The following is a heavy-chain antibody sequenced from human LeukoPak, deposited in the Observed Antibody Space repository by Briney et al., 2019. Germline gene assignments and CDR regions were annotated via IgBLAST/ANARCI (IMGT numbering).Heavy chain of an antibody. D-gene: IGHD3-10*01. CDR2: ISWNSGSI. CDR1: GFTFDDYA. Sequence: PGGSLRLSCAASGFTFDDYAMHWVRQAPGKGLEWVSGISWNSGSIGYVDSVKGRFTISRDNAKNSLYLQMNSLRAEDTALYYCAKDIGGYYGSGSYPDYWGQGTLVTVSS. CDR3: AKDIGGYYGSGSYPDY. V-gene: IGHV3-9*01. J-gene: IGHJ4*02.